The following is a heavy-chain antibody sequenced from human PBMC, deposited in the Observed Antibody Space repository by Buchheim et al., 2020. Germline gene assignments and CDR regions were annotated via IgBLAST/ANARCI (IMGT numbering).Heavy chain of an antibody. Sequence: EVHLVESGGGLVQSGGSLRLSCAASGFTLSYYWMSWVRQAPGKGLEWVANIKEDGSDKNYVGSVEGRFTISRDNAKNSLYLQMNSLRAEDTAVYYCATWTHYGPDFWGQGTL. V-gene: IGHV3-7*01. CDR2: IKEDGSDK. J-gene: IGHJ4*02. CDR3: ATWTHYGPDF. D-gene: IGHD3-10*01. CDR1: GFTLSYYW.